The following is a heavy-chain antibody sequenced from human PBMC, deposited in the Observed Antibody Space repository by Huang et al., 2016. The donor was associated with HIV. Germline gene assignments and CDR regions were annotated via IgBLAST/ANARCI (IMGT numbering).Heavy chain of an antibody. CDR3: ARVVYSLYYFDY. Sequence: QVQLVQSGAEVKKPGASVKVSCKASGYTFTTYYMHWVRQAPGQGLEWMGWSNPNSGGTNYAQKFQGRVTMTRDTSISTAYMELSRLRFDDSAVYYCARVVYSLYYFDYWGQGTLVTVSS. CDR1: GYTFTTYY. CDR2: SNPNSGGT. V-gene: IGHV1-2*02. D-gene: IGHD4-4*01. J-gene: IGHJ4*02.